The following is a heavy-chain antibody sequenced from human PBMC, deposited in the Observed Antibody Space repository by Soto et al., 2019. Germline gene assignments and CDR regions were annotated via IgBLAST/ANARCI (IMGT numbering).Heavy chain of an antibody. D-gene: IGHD4-17*01. CDR2: VDPNGGGT. CDR1: GNTFTDYK. Sequence: ASVKVSCKTSGNTFTDYKLHWVRQAPGQGLEWMGWVDPNGGGTNSAQKFQGSVTMTRDTSITTVYLELSRLKTNDTATYFCTTWVDYGDYEGFGFWGQGTLVTVSS. J-gene: IGHJ4*02. V-gene: IGHV1-2*04. CDR3: TTWVDYGDYEGFGF.